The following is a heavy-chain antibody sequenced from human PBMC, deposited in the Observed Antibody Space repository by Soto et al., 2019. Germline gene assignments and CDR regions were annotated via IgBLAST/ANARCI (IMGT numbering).Heavy chain of an antibody. CDR2: ISGSGGST. V-gene: IGHV3-23*01. CDR1: GFTFSSYA. D-gene: IGHD6-13*01. J-gene: IGHJ4*02. Sequence: GGSLRLSCAASGFTFSSYAMSWVRQAPGKGLEWVSAISGSGGSTYYADSVKGRFTISRDNSKNTLYLQMNSLRAEDTAVYYCAKDFSTPGIAAAGLYYFDYWGQGTLVTVSS. CDR3: AKDFSTPGIAAAGLYYFDY.